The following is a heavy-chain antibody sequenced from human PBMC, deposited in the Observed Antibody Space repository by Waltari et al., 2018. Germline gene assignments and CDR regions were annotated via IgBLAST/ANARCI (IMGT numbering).Heavy chain of an antibody. CDR3: ARVSRRTYRSPVPGRHYYYGMDV. V-gene: IGHV3-74*03. CDR1: GFTFSSYW. J-gene: IGHJ6*02. D-gene: IGHD1-1*01. CDR2: ISSDASDT. Sequence: EEQLVESGGGLVQPGDSLRLSCAVSGFTFSSYWMNWVRQAPGKGPRWVSRISSDASDTTYADSVKGRFTSSRDNAKNTLYLQMNRLRAEDTAVYFCARVSRRTYRSPVPGRHYYYGMDVWGQGTTVTVSS.